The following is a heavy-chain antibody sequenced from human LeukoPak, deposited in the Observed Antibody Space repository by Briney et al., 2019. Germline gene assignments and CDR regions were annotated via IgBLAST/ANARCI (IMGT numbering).Heavy chain of an antibody. CDR1: GFTFSKAW. CDR2: VKSKSEGGTT. V-gene: IGHV3-15*01. Sequence: GGSLRLSCAASGFTFSKAWMSWVRQAPGKGLEYLGRVKSKSEGGTTDYAAPVRGRFTISRDDSKSTLYLQMNSLKTEDTAVYYCATGWQLIDFWGQGTLVTVSS. J-gene: IGHJ4*02. CDR3: ATGWQLIDF. D-gene: IGHD6-13*01.